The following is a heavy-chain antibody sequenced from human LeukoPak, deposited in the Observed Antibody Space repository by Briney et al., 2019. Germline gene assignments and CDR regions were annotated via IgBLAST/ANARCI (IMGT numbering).Heavy chain of an antibody. CDR3: ARGGGLDV. Sequence: GGSLRLSCAASGFTFSSYWMNWARQAPGKGLKWVASINHNGNVNYYVDSVKGRFTISRDNAKNSLYLQMSNLRAEDTAVYFCARGGGLDVWGQGATVTVSS. D-gene: IGHD3-16*01. CDR1: GFTFSSYW. CDR2: INHNGNVN. J-gene: IGHJ6*02. V-gene: IGHV3-7*03.